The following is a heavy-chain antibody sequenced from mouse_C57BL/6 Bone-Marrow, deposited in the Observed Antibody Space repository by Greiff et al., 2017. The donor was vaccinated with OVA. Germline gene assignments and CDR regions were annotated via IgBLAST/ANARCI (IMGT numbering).Heavy chain of an antibody. CDR2: IDPSDSYT. CDR3: ARTAQGSSWFAY. D-gene: IGHD3-2*02. J-gene: IGHJ3*01. V-gene: IGHV1-59*01. Sequence: QVQLQQPGAELVRPGTSVKLSCKASGYTFTSYWMHWVKQRPGQGLEWIGVIDPSDSYTNYNQKFKGKATLTVDTSSSTAYMQLSSLTSEDSAVYYGARTAQGSSWFAYWGQGTLVTVSA. CDR1: GYTFTSYW.